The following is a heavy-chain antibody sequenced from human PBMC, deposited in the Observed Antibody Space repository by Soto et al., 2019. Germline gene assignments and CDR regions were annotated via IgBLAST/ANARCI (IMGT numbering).Heavy chain of an antibody. CDR2: IIPILDLP. J-gene: IGHJ3*02. Sequence: QVQLAQSGAEVKKPGSSVKVSCKTSGDTFSSHTINWVRQAPGQGLEWMGRIIPILDLPNFAQKFQDRVTNTADKSTSTVYKELSSLTAEDTAVYYCARESGCSEDHCLVNGFDMWGQGTMVTVSS. CDR3: ARESGCSEDHCLVNGFDM. V-gene: IGHV1-69*08. CDR1: GDTFSSHT. D-gene: IGHD2-15*01.